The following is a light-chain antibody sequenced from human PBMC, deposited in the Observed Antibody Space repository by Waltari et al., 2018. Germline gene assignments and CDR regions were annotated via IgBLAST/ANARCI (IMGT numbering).Light chain of an antibody. J-gene: IGLJ3*02. V-gene: IGLV3-27*01. Sequence: SYELTQPSSVSLSPGQTANITCSGNVLAKKYGRWLQQKPGQAPMLLIYRDNARPSGIPERFSCSSSGTTVTLTISGAHVEDEADYYCYSVSANSWVFGGGTRLTVL. CDR2: RDN. CDR3: YSVSANSWV. CDR1: VLAKKY.